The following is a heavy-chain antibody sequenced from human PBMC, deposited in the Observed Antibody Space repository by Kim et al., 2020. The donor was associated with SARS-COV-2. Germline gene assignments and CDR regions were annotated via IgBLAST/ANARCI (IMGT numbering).Heavy chain of an antibody. V-gene: IGHV3-30*02. J-gene: IGHJ4*02. Sequence: YADSVKGRFTISRDNSKNTLYLQMNSLRAEDTAVYYCAKDHQRYFDWVDYWGQGTLVTVSS. CDR3: AKDHQRYFDWVDY. D-gene: IGHD3-9*01.